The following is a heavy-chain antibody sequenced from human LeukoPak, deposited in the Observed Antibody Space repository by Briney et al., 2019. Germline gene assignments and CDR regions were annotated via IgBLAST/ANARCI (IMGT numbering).Heavy chain of an antibody. D-gene: IGHD3-22*01. CDR1: GFTFSDYY. V-gene: IGHV3-11*01. J-gene: IGHJ4*02. CDR3: ARDGHSSGSPQDDY. CDR2: ISSSGSTI. Sequence: PGGSLRLSCAASGFTFSDYYMSWIRQTPEKGLEWVSYISSSGSTIYYADSVKGRFTISRDNAKNSLYLQMNSLRAEDTAVYYCARDGHSSGSPQDDYWGQGTLVTVSS.